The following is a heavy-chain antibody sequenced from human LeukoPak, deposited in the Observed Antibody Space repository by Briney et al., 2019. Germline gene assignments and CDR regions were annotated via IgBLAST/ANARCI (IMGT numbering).Heavy chain of an antibody. V-gene: IGHV3-23*01. CDR3: AKGTTLIIGDYFDQ. J-gene: IGHJ4*02. CDR2: ISGGGEST. CDR1: GFTFNNYA. D-gene: IGHD3-22*01. Sequence: GSLRLSCAASGFTFNNYAMTWVRQAPGKGLEWVSGISGGGESTLYADSVTGRFTIYRDNSKNTLYLQTSSLRAEDTAIYYCAKGTTLIIGDYFDQWGQGTLVTVSS.